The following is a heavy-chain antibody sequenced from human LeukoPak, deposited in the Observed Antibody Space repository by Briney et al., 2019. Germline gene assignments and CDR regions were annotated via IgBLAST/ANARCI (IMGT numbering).Heavy chain of an antibody. Sequence: GGSLRLSCAASGFTFSSYAMSWVRQAPGKGLEWVSYISSSSSTIYYADSVKGRFTISRDNAKNSLYLQMNSLRAEDTAVYYCARDQYSGSRDAFDIWGQGTMVTVSS. CDR1: GFTFSSYA. V-gene: IGHV3-48*04. CDR3: ARDQYSGSRDAFDI. J-gene: IGHJ3*02. D-gene: IGHD1-26*01. CDR2: ISSSSSTI.